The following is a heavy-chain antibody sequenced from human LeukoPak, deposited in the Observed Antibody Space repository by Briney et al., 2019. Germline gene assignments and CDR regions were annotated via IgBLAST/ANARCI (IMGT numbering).Heavy chain of an antibody. CDR3: ARVRYYYDSSGYYPPYWYFDL. CDR1: GGSISSYY. J-gene: IGHJ2*01. Sequence: SETPSLTCTVSGGSISSYYWSWIRQPPGKGLEWIGYIYYSGSTNYNPSLKSRVTISLDTSKNQFSLELSSVTAADTAVYYCARVRYYYDSSGYYPPYWYFDLWGRGTLVTVSS. D-gene: IGHD3-22*01. V-gene: IGHV4-59*01. CDR2: IYYSGST.